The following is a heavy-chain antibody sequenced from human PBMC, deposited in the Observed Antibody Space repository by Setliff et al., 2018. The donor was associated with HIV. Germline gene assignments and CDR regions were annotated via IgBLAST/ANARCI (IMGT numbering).Heavy chain of an antibody. Sequence: ASVKVSCKASGYRFTTYAVHWVRQAPGQRLEWMGWINTGDANTRYSQKFLGRVSFTRDTSANTIYMELNRLTSEDTAVYYCARDLAGGRSWEVFEFWGQGTLVTVSS. CDR1: GYRFTTYA. CDR2: INTGDANT. V-gene: IGHV1-3*04. CDR3: ARDLAGGRSWEVFEF. D-gene: IGHD3-16*01. J-gene: IGHJ4*02.